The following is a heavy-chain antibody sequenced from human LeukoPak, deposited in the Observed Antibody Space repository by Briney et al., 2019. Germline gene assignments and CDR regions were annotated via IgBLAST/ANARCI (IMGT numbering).Heavy chain of an antibody. CDR1: GFTFSSYA. J-gene: IGHJ4*02. Sequence: GGSLRLSCAASGFTFSSYAMSWVRQAPGKGLEWVSDISGSGGSTSYADSVKGRFTISRDNSKNTLYMQMNSLRAEDTAVYYCAKDGKKHHGTGDYDKWGQGTLVTVPS. V-gene: IGHV3-23*01. CDR3: AKDGKKHHGTGDYDK. CDR2: ISGSGGST. D-gene: IGHD3-10*01.